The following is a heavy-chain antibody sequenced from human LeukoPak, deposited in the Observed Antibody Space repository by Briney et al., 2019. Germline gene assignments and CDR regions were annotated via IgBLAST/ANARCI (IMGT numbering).Heavy chain of an antibody. J-gene: IGHJ4*02. CDR2: VANSGVDT. CDR1: GFTFSTYA. Sequence: GGSLRLSCTASGFTFSTYAMSWVRQAPGKGLEWVSTVANSGVDTYYADSVRGRFTISRDNSRNTVYLQINSLRAEDTAVYYCAKSHSVAQRGYFDYWGQGTPVTVSS. CDR3: AKSHSVAQRGYFDY. D-gene: IGHD4-23*01. V-gene: IGHV3-23*01.